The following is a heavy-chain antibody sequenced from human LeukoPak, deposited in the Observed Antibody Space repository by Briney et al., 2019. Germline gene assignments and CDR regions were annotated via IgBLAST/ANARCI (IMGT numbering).Heavy chain of an antibody. V-gene: IGHV1-2*02. CDR2: INPNSGGT. D-gene: IGHD2-8*01. CDR3: AREGYCTNGVCALKGYYYGMDV. J-gene: IGHJ6*02. CDR1: GYTFTGYY. Sequence: ASVKVSCKASGYTFTGYYMHWVRQAPGQGLEWMVWINPNSGGTNYAQKFQGRVTMTRDTSISTAYMELSRLRSDDTAVYYCAREGYCTNGVCALKGYYYGMDVWGQGTTVTVSS.